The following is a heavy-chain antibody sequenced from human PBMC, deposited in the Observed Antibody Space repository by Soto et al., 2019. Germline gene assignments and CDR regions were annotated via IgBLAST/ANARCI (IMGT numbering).Heavy chain of an antibody. V-gene: IGHV1-3*01. J-gene: IGHJ6*02. D-gene: IGHD6-13*01. Sequence: QVQLVQSGAEVKKPGASVKVSCKASGYTFTSYAMHWVRQAPGQRLEWMGWINAGNGNTKYSQKFQGRVTITRDTSASTAYMELSSLRSEDTAVYYCARRLSSSYYYGMDVWGQGTTVTVSS. CDR1: GYTFTSYA. CDR3: ARRLSSSYYYGMDV. CDR2: INAGNGNT.